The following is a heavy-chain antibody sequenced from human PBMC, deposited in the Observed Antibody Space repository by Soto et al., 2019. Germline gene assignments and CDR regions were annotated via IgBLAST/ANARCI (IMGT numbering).Heavy chain of an antibody. V-gene: IGHV1-2*02. J-gene: IGHJ6*02. D-gene: IGHD6-13*01. CDR3: ARGGIAAAGPTGYYYYYYGMDV. CDR1: GYTFTGYY. Sequence: ASVKVSFKASGYTFTGYYMHWVRQAPGQGLEWMGWINPNSGGTNYAQKFQGRVTMTRDTSISTAYMELSRLRSDDTAVYYCARGGIAAAGPTGYYYYYYGMDVWGQGTTVTVSS. CDR2: INPNSGGT.